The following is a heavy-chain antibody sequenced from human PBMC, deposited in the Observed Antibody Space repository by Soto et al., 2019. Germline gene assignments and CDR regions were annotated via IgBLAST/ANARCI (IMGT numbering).Heavy chain of an antibody. CDR2: TRNKANSYTT. D-gene: IGHD1-26*01. J-gene: IGHJ4*02. CDR3: ARSLVVGATKDFDY. Sequence: GGSLRLSCAASGFTFSDHYMDWVRQAPGKGLEWVGRTRNKANSYTTEYAASVKGRFTISRDDSKNSLYLQMSSLKTEDTAVYYCARSLVVGATKDFDYWGQGTLVTVSS. V-gene: IGHV3-72*01. CDR1: GFTFSDHY.